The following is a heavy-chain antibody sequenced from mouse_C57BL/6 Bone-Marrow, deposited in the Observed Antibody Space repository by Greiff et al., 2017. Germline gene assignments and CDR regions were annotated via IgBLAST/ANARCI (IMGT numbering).Heavy chain of an antibody. CDR3: AREGITTVVA. Sequence: QVQLQQSGPELVKPGASVKISCKASGYAFSSSWMNWVKQRPGKGLEWIGRIYPGDGDTNYNGKFKGQATLTADKSTSTAYMQLSSLTSEDSAVYFCAREGITTVVAWGQGTSVTVSS. CDR1: GYAFSSSW. D-gene: IGHD1-1*01. V-gene: IGHV1-82*01. J-gene: IGHJ4*01. CDR2: IYPGDGDT.